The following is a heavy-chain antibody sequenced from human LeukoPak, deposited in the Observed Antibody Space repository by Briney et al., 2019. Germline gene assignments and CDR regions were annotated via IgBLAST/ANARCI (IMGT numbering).Heavy chain of an antibody. Sequence: GGSLRLSCAASGFTFSNYSMNWVRQAPGKGLEWVSSITSSSSYIYYADSVKGRFTISRDNAKNSLYLQMNSLRAEGTAVYYCARVKSMVRGVILAFDIWGQGTMVTVSS. V-gene: IGHV3-21*01. CDR2: ITSSSSYI. J-gene: IGHJ3*02. D-gene: IGHD3-10*01. CDR1: GFTFSNYS. CDR3: ARVKSMVRGVILAFDI.